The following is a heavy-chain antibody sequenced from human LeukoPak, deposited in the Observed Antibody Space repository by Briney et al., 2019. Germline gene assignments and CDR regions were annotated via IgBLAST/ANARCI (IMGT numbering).Heavy chain of an antibody. V-gene: IGHV4-39*07. CDR1: GGSISSYY. Sequence: SETLSLTCTVSGGSISSYYWGWIRQPPGKGLEWIGSIYHSGSTYYNPSLKSRVTISVDTSKNQFSLKLSSVTAADTAVYYCARDLGPEWQRLAESHYYYYYMDVWGKGTTVTVSS. D-gene: IGHD6-25*01. J-gene: IGHJ6*03. CDR2: IYHSGST. CDR3: ARDLGPEWQRLAESHYYYYYMDV.